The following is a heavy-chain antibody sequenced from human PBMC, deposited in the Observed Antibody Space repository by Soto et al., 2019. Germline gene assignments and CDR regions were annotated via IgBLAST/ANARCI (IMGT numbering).Heavy chain of an antibody. CDR2: INHSGST. V-gene: IGHV4-34*01. CDR1: GGSFSGYY. Sequence: SETLSLTCAVYGGSFSGYYWSWIRQPPGKGLEWIGEINHSGSTNYNPSLKSRVTISVDTSKNQFSLKLSSVTAADTAVYYCARVEYYYDSSGYYFSWSFDIWGQGTMVTVSS. CDR3: ARVEYYYDSSGYYFSWSFDI. J-gene: IGHJ3*02. D-gene: IGHD3-22*01.